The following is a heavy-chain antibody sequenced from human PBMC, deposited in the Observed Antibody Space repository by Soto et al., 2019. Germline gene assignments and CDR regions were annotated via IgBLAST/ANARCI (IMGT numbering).Heavy chain of an antibody. CDR1: GFTFSTSW. CDR3: TRYLDF. Sequence: PGGSLRLSCAASGFTFSTSWMDWVRQTPGKGLEWVANINQDGSEKNYVDSVKGRFTISRDNAKNSLFLQMSSLTAEDSGLYYCTRYLDFWGQGPLVTVSS. CDR2: INQDGSEK. V-gene: IGHV3-7*01. J-gene: IGHJ4*02.